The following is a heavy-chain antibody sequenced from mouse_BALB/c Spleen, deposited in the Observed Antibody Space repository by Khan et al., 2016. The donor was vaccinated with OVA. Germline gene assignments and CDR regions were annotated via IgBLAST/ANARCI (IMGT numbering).Heavy chain of an antibody. CDR2: IWSGGST. Sequence: QVQLKESGPGLVQPSQSLSITCTVSGFSLTSYGVPWVRQSPGKGLEWLGVIWSGGSTDYNSAFISRLTISKDNSKSQVFFQMNSLQANDTAIYSCARNYVSYGNYGDYFTMDYWGQGTSVTVSS. CDR3: ARNYVSYGNYGDYFTMDY. V-gene: IGHV2-2*02. CDR1: GFSLTSYG. J-gene: IGHJ4*01. D-gene: IGHD2-1*01.